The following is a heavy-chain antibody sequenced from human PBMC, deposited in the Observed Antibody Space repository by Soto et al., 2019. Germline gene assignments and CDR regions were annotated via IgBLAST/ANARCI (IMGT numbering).Heavy chain of an antibody. V-gene: IGHV3-11*05. CDR2: ISSSRSYT. CDR1: GFNCSDYY. D-gene: IGHD1-1*01. CDR3: ARDIRDRHWQIDY. Sequence: QVQLVESGGGLVKPGVSLRPSWAASGFNCSDYYMSWIRQAPGKGVEWVSYISSSRSYTNYADSVKGRFPISTDHAKQSLYLKMNSLSAEDTEVYYCARDIRDRHWQIDYWGQGTLVPVSS. J-gene: IGHJ4*02.